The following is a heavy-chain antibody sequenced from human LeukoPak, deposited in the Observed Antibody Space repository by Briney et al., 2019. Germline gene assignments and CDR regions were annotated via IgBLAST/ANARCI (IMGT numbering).Heavy chain of an antibody. CDR1: GGSISSGDYY. CDR2: IYYSGST. Sequence: SSETLSLTCTVSGGSISSGDYYWSWIRQPPGKGLEWIGYIYYSGSTYYNPSLKSRVTISVDTSKNQFSLKLSSVTAADTAVYYCAGRPARGSFDYWGQGTLVTVSS. D-gene: IGHD3-16*01. CDR3: AGRPARGSFDY. J-gene: IGHJ4*02. V-gene: IGHV4-30-4*01.